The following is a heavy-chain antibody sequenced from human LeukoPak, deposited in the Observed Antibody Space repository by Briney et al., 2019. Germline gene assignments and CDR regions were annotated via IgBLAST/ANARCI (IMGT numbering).Heavy chain of an antibody. Sequence: NASETLSLTCGVSGGSFDGFYWSWVRQPPGKGLEWIGEINHIGNTNYNPSLKSRVTMSVDTSKNHFSLKLTSVTAADTAVYFCARGPRSTISSLNSWGPGVLVTVSS. D-gene: IGHD5/OR15-5a*01. CDR2: INHIGNT. CDR3: ARGPRSTISSLNS. J-gene: IGHJ4*02. V-gene: IGHV4-34*01. CDR1: GGSFDGFY.